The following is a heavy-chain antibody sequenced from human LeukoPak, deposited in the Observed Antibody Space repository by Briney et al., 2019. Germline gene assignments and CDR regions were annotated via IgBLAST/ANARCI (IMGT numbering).Heavy chain of an antibody. CDR2: INPNSGGT. V-gene: IGHV1-2*06. CDR3: ARDRGYSSEPQDY. Sequence: SVKVSCKASGYTFTGYYMHWVRQAPGQGLEWMGRINPNSGGTNYAQKFQGRVTMTRDTSISTAYMELSRLRSDGTAVYYCARDRGYSSEPQDYWGQGTLVTVSS. D-gene: IGHD6-25*01. CDR1: GYTFTGYY. J-gene: IGHJ4*02.